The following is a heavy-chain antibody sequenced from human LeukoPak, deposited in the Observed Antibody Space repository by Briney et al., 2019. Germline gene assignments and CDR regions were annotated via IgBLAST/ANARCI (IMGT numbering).Heavy chain of an antibody. CDR3: AREGDILTRYRNAFDI. CDR2: ISYDGSDK. V-gene: IGHV3-30-3*01. CDR1: GFTFSSYL. Sequence: GGSLRLSCAASGFTFSSYLMHWVRQAPGKGLEWVTVISYDGSDKYYADSVKGRFTISRDNSKNTLYLQMNSLRAEDTAVYYCAREGDILTRYRNAFDIWGQGTMVTVSS. D-gene: IGHD3-9*01. J-gene: IGHJ3*02.